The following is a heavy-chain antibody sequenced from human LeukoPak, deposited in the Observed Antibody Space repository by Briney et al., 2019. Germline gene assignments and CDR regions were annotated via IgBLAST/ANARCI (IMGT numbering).Heavy chain of an antibody. CDR1: GFTFSSYS. CDR2: ISSSSSYI. Sequence: PGGSLRLSCAASGFTFSSYSMSWVRQAPGKGLEWVSSISSSSSYIYYADSVKGRFTISRDNAKNSLYLQMNSLRAEDTAVYYCARDRRYYDSSNFDYWGQGTLVTVSS. V-gene: IGHV3-21*01. CDR3: ARDRRYYDSSNFDY. J-gene: IGHJ4*02. D-gene: IGHD3-22*01.